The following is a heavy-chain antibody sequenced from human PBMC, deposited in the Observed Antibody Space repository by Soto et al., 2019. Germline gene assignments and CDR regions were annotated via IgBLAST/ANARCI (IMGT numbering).Heavy chain of an antibody. CDR2: IYWDDDK. CDR3: AHIAVTGPLGYFDL. V-gene: IGHV2-5*02. CDR1: GFSLITSGVG. D-gene: IGHD6-19*01. J-gene: IGHJ2*01. Sequence: QITLKESGPTLVKPTQTLTLTCTFSGFSLITSGVGVGWIRQPPGKALEWLALIYWDDDKRYRPSLKSRFTITKDTSKNQVVLTMSNMDPVDTATYYCAHIAVTGPLGYFDLWGRGTLVTVSS.